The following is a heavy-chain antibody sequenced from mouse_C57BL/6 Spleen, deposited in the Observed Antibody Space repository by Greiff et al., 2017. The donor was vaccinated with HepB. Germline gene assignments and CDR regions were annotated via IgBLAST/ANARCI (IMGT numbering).Heavy chain of an antibody. CDR3: ARGGGYSNDFDY. D-gene: IGHD2-5*01. J-gene: IGHJ2*01. CDR2: IYPRSGNT. V-gene: IGHV1-81*01. Sequence: VKLVESGAELARPGASVKLSCKASGYTFTSYGISWVKQRTGQGLEWIGEIYPRSGNTYYNEKFKGKATLTADKSSSTAYMELRSLTSEDSAVYFCARGGGYSNDFDYWGQGTTLTVSS. CDR1: GYTFTSYG.